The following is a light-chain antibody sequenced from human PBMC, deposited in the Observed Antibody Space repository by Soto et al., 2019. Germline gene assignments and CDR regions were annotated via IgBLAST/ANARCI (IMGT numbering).Light chain of an antibody. CDR1: QSVSSSY. V-gene: IGKV3-20*01. CDR3: QQYGSSPQT. J-gene: IGKJ1*01. CDR2: AAS. Sequence: EIVLTQSPGTLSLSPGQRATLSCRASQSVSSSYFAWYQQKPGQAPRLLIYAASSRATGIPDRFSGSGSGTDFTLTISGLEPEDFAVYYCQQYGSSPQTFGQGTKVEI.